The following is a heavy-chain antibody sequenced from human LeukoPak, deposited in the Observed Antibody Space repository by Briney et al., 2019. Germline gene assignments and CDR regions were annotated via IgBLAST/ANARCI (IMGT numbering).Heavy chain of an antibody. CDR1: GFTFSSYS. CDR2: ISSSSSTI. CDR3: ALLDRSGWYCIDN. V-gene: IGHV3-48*01. J-gene: IGHJ4*02. D-gene: IGHD6-19*01. Sequence: PGGSLRLSCAASGFTFSSYSMNWVRQAPGKGLEWVSYISSSSSTIYYADSVKGRFTISRDNSKNTLYLQMNSLRAEDTAVYYCALLDRSGWYCIDNWGQGTLVTVSS.